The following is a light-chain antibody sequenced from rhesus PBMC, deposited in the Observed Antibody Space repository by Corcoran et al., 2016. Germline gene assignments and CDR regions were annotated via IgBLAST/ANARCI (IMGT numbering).Light chain of an antibody. CDR2: KAS. J-gene: IGKJ2*01. Sequence: DIQMTQSPSSLSASVGDTVTITCRASQSISSWLAWYQQTPGKAPKLLIYKASPLQSGVPSRFSGSGSGTDFTLTISSLQSEDFATYYWQQYSSSPYSFGQGTKVEIK. CDR1: QSISSW. CDR3: QQYSSSPYS. V-gene: IGKV1-22*01.